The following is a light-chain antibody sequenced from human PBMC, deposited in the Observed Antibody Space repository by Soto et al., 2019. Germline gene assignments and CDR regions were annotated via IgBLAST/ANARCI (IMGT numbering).Light chain of an antibody. J-gene: IGKJ4*02. V-gene: IGKV1-5*03. CDR1: QSISSW. CDR2: KAS. Sequence: AASVEERITITCRASQSISSWLAWYQQKPGKAPKLLIYKASSLESGVPSRFSGSGFGSESNLTIRSLSAVEVSPLNRQYDKSYWWSFGGGTKVDIK. CDR3: QYDKSYWWS.